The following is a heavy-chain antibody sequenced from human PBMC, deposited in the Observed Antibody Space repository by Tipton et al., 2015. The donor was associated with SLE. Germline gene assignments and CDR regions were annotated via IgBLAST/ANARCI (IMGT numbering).Heavy chain of an antibody. D-gene: IGHD6-19*01. J-gene: IGHJ6*03. Sequence: SLRLSCAASGFTFSSYDMHWVRQATGKGLEWVSAIGTAGDTYYPGSVKGRFTISRENAKNSLYLQMNSLRAEDTAVYYCAREADSSGWYGYYYYYMDVWGKGTTVTVSS. CDR3: AREADSSGWYGYYYYYMDV. CDR2: IGTAGDT. CDR1: GFTFSSYD. V-gene: IGHV3-13*04.